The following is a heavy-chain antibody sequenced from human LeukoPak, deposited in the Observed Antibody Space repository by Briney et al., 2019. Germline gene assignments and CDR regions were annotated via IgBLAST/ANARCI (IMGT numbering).Heavy chain of an antibody. V-gene: IGHV4-34*01. D-gene: IGHD2-2*01. J-gene: IGHJ6*02. CDR1: GGSFSGYY. CDR2: INHSGST. CDR3: ARYCSSTSCYRGPTYYGMDV. Sequence: SETLSLTCAVYGGSFSGYYWSWIRQPPGKGLEWIGEINHSGSTNYNPSLKSRVTISVDTSKNQFSLKLSSVTAADTAVYYCARYCSSTSCYRGPTYYGMDVWGQGTTVTVSS.